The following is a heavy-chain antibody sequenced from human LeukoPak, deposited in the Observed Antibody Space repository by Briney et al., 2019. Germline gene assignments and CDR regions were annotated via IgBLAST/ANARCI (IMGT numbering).Heavy chain of an antibody. CDR1: GYTFSGYY. Sequence: ASVKVSCKASGYTFSGYYMHRVRQAPGQGLEWMGWINPNSGGTKYVQKFQGRVTMTRDTPISTAYMELSRLRSDDTAVYYCARDTAMADAFDIWGQGTMVTVSS. D-gene: IGHD5-18*01. J-gene: IGHJ3*02. V-gene: IGHV1-2*02. CDR2: INPNSGGT. CDR3: ARDTAMADAFDI.